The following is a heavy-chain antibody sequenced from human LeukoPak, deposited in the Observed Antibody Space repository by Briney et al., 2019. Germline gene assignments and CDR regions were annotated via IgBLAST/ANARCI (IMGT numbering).Heavy chain of an antibody. CDR1: GFSVSNNY. D-gene: IGHD6-19*01. Sequence: GGSLRLSCAASGFSVSNNYMNWVRQAPGKGLEWVSVIYSDGNTYYADSVKGRFTISRDSSKNTLYLQMNSLRAEDTAVYYCAKVGARGSGWNFDYWGQGTLVTVSS. CDR3: AKVGARGSGWNFDY. CDR2: IYSDGNT. V-gene: IGHV3-53*01. J-gene: IGHJ4*02.